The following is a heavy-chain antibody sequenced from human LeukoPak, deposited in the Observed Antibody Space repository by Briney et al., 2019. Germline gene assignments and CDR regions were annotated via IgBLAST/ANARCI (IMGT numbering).Heavy chain of an antibody. Sequence: GGSLRLSCAASGFTFSSYAMYWVRQAPGKGLELVSGIFGSGGSTHYADSVKGRFTISRDNPKNTVYLQMNSLRAEDTAVYYCAKTTTGYSSGRFPGWPVDYWGQGTLVTVSS. CDR2: IFGSGGST. CDR3: AKTTTGYSSGRFPGWPVDY. CDR1: GFTFSSYA. D-gene: IGHD6-19*01. V-gene: IGHV3-23*01. J-gene: IGHJ4*02.